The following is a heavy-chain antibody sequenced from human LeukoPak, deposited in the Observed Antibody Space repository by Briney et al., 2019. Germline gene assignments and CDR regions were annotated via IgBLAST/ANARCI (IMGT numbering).Heavy chain of an antibody. CDR1: GGSISSSSYY. CDR3: ARARLCSSTSCHANSNWFDP. J-gene: IGHJ5*02. D-gene: IGHD2-2*01. V-gene: IGHV4-30-4*08. CDR2: IYYSGST. Sequence: SETLSLTCTVSGGSISSSSYYWSWIRQPPGKGLEWIGYIYYSGSTYYNPSLKSRVTISVDTSKNQFSLKLSSVTAADTAVYYCARARLCSSTSCHANSNWFDPWGQGTLVTVSS.